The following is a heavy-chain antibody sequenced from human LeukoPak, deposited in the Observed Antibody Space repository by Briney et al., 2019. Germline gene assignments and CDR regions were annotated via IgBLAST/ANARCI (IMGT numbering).Heavy chain of an antibody. J-gene: IGHJ4*02. D-gene: IGHD4-4*01. CDR1: GGSISSYY. V-gene: IGHV4-34*01. Sequence: SETLSLTCTVSGGSISSYYWSWIRQPPGKGLEWIGEINHSGSTNYNPSLKSRVTISVDTSKNQFSLKLSSVTAADTAVYYCARQDPVTAYFDYWGQGTLVTVSS. CDR3: ARQDPVTAYFDY. CDR2: INHSGST.